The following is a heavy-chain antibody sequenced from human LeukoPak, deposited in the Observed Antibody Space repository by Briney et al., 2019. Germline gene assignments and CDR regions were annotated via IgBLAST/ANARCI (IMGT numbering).Heavy chain of an antibody. Sequence: SETLSLTCTVSGYSISSGYYWGWIRQPPGKGLEWIGSIYHSGSTYYNPSLKSRVTISVDTSKNQFSLKLSSVTAADTAVYYCARGRWELPNYYYYYYMDVWGKGTTVTVSS. J-gene: IGHJ6*03. CDR3: ARGRWELPNYYYYYYMDV. CDR2: IYHSGST. V-gene: IGHV4-38-2*02. CDR1: GYSISSGYY. D-gene: IGHD1-26*01.